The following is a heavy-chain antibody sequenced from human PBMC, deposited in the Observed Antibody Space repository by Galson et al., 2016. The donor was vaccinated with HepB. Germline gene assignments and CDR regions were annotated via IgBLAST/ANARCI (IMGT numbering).Heavy chain of an antibody. Sequence: SLRLSCAASELTVSSSYMNWVRQAPGQGLEWVSVIFSGGATDYTDSVKGRFTISRDNSKNTLYLQINSLSAEDTAVYYCARGGAFVSWGRLDLWGRGTLVTVSS. D-gene: IGHD7-27*01. CDR1: ELTVSSSY. V-gene: IGHV3-53*05. J-gene: IGHJ2*01. CDR3: ARGGAFVSWGRLDL. CDR2: IFSGGAT.